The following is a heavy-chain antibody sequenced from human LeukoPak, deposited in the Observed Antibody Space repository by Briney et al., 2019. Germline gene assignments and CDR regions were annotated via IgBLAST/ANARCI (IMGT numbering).Heavy chain of an antibody. D-gene: IGHD3-10*01. CDR1: GGSISSGGYS. Sequence: SETLSLTCTVSGGSISSGGYSWSWIRQHPGKGLEWIGYIYYSGSTYYNPSLKSRVTISVDTSKNQFSLKLSSVTAADTAVYYCARDRFGESRRSGSYCYYYYGMDVWGQGTTVTVSS. V-gene: IGHV4-31*03. CDR2: IYYSGST. J-gene: IGHJ6*02. CDR3: ARDRFGESRRSGSYCYYYYGMDV.